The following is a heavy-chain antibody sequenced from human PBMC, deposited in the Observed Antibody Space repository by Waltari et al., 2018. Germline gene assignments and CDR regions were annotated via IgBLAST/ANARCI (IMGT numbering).Heavy chain of an antibody. D-gene: IGHD4-17*01. V-gene: IGHV3-23*01. CDR3: AKATIAGDYGDYPVDY. CDR2: IRGSGGST. Sequence: EVQLLESGGGLVQPGGSLRLSCAASGFTFSSYAMSWVRQAPGEGLAWVSAIRGSGGSTYDADSVKGRFTISRDNSKNTLYLQMNSLRAEDTAVYYCAKATIAGDYGDYPVDYWGQGTLVTVSS. J-gene: IGHJ4*02. CDR1: GFTFSSYA.